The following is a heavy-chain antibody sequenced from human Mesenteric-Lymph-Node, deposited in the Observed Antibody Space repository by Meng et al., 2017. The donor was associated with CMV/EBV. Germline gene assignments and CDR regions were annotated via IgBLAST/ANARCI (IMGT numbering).Heavy chain of an antibody. V-gene: IGHV3-11*06. CDR2: ISSSSSYT. J-gene: IGHJ1*01. CDR3: ARDRSTVTPGDFQH. Sequence: ASGFIFSDYYMSWIRQAPGKGLEWVSYISSSSSYTNYADSVKGRFTISRDNAKNSLYLQMNSLRAEDTAVYYCARDRSTVTPGDFQHWGQGTLVTVSS. CDR1: GFIFSDYY. D-gene: IGHD4-17*01.